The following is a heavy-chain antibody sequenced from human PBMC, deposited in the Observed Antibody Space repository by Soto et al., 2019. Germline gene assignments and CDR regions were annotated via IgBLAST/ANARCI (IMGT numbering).Heavy chain of an antibody. V-gene: IGHV1-8*01. D-gene: IGHD5-18*01. CDR1: GYTFTSYD. J-gene: IGHJ5*02. Sequence: PGASVKVSCKASGYTFTSYDINWVRQATGQGLEWMGWMNPNSGNTGYAQKFQGRVTMTRNTSISTAYMELSSLRSEDTAVYYRARGWIQLWLRYNWFDPWGQGTLVTVSS. CDR2: MNPNSGNT. CDR3: ARGWIQLWLRYNWFDP.